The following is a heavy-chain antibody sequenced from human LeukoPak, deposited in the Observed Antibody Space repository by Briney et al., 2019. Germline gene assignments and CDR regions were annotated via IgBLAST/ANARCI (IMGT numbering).Heavy chain of an antibody. J-gene: IGHJ4*02. CDR2: ISSSSSTI. CDR3: ARDFEINYDILTGYLDY. CDR1: GFTFSRYS. Sequence: PGGSLRLSCVVSGFTFSRYSMNWVRQAPGKGLEWVSYISSSSSTIFYADSVKGRFTISRDNAKNSLYLQMSSLRDEDTAVYYCARDFEINYDILTGYLDYWGQGTLVTVSS. D-gene: IGHD3-9*01. V-gene: IGHV3-48*02.